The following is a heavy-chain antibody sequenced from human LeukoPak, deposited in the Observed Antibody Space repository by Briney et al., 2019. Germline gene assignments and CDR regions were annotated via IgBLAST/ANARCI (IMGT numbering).Heavy chain of an antibody. J-gene: IGHJ6*02. CDR3: AKLERPYYYYGMDV. Sequence: GGSLRLSCAASGFTFSSFAMSWVRQAPGKGLEWVSVISGRGGNTYYAASVKGRFTISRDNSKNTLYLQMNSLRAEDTAVYYCAKLERPYYYYGMDVWGQGTTVTVSS. CDR1: GFTFSSFA. V-gene: IGHV3-23*01. CDR2: ISGRGGNT. D-gene: IGHD1-1*01.